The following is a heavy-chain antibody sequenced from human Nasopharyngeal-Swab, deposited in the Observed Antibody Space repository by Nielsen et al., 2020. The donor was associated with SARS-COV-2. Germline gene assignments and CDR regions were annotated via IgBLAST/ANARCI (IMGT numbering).Heavy chain of an antibody. CDR1: GSSFTSYW. J-gene: IGHJ6*02. D-gene: IGHD3-10*01. CDR2: IDPSDSYT. V-gene: IGHV5-10-1*01. CDR3: ARHLTLYGSGSYYYYYGMDV. Sequence: GESLKISCKGSGSSFTSYWISWVRQMPGKGLEWMGRIDPSDSYTNYSPSFQGHVTISADKSISTAYLQWSSLKASDTAMYYCARHLTLYGSGSYYYYYGMDVWGQGTTVTVSS.